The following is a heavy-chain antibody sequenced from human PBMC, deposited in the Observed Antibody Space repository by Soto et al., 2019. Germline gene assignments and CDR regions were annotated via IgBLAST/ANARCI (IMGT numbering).Heavy chain of an antibody. Sequence: QVQLQQWGAGLLKPSETLSLTCAVYGGSFSGYYWSWIRQPPGKGLEWIGEINHSGSTNYNPSLKSRVTIPVDTSKNQFSLKLSSVTAADTAVYYCARGQGRRWLHTVAPFDPWGQGTLVTVSS. J-gene: IGHJ5*02. CDR3: ARGQGRRWLHTVAPFDP. D-gene: IGHD5-12*01. CDR2: INHSGST. CDR1: GGSFSGYY. V-gene: IGHV4-34*01.